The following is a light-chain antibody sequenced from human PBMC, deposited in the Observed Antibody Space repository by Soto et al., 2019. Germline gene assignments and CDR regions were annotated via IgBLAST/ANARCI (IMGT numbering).Light chain of an antibody. CDR3: XQYXXWPPLT. V-gene: IGKV3-15*01. J-gene: IGKJ4*01. Sequence: EIVMTQSPATLSVSPGXRAXLXCXASQSVSGNLAWYQQKPGQAPRLLIYGASTRATGIPARFSGSGSGTEFTLTISSLQSEDXXVYXXXQYXXWPPLTFGGGTKVEIK. CDR2: GAS. CDR1: QSVSGN.